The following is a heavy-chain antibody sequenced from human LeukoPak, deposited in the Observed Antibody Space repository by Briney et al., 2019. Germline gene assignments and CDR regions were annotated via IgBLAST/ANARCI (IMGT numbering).Heavy chain of an antibody. CDR1: GGAFSSCA. CDR3: ARVAVRFLEWPNPYYMDV. D-gene: IGHD3-3*01. J-gene: IGHJ6*03. CDR2: IIPIFGTA. V-gene: IGHV1-69*13. Sequence: SVKVSCKASGGAFSSCAISWVRQAPGQGLEWMGGIIPIFGTANYAQKFQGRVTVTADESTSTAYMELSSLRSEDTAVYYCARVAVRFLEWPNPYYMDVWGKGTTVTVSS.